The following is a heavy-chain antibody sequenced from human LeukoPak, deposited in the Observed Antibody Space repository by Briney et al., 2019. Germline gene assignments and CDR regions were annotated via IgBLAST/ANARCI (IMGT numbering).Heavy chain of an antibody. CDR1: GYTFTGYY. V-gene: IGHV1-2*02. CDR2: INPNSGGT. J-gene: IGHJ3*02. D-gene: IGHD2-15*01. CDR3: ARGGGGCSGGSCYSFDI. Sequence: ASVKVSCKASGYTFTGYYMHWVRQAPGQGLEWMGWINPNSGGTNYAQKFQGRVTMTRDTSISTAYMELSRLRSDDTAVYYCARGGGGCSGGSCYSFDIWGQGTMVTVSS.